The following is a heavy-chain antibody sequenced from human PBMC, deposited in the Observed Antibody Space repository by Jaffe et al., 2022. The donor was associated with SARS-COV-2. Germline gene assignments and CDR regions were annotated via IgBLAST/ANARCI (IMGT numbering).Heavy chain of an antibody. Sequence: EVQLLESGGGLVQPGGSLRLSCAASGFTFSSYAMSWVRQAPGKGLEWVSAISGSGGSTYYADSVKGRFTISRDNSKNTLYLQMNSLRAEDTAVYYCASSSYSSGWYTDAFDIWGQGTMVTVSS. D-gene: IGHD6-19*01. CDR1: GFTFSSYA. CDR2: ISGSGGST. CDR3: ASSSYSSGWYTDAFDI. J-gene: IGHJ3*02. V-gene: IGHV3-23*01.